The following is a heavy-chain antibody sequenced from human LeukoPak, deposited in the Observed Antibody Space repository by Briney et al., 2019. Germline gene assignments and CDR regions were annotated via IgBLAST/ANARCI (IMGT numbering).Heavy chain of an antibody. J-gene: IGHJ5*02. CDR2: IYSSGST. CDR3: ARAYYDSSGLDP. CDR1: GGSISGYY. D-gene: IGHD3-22*01. Sequence: PSETLSLTCTVSGGSISGYYWSWIRQPPGKGLEWIGYIYSSGSTYYNPSLKSRVTISVDTSKNQFSLKLSSVTAADTAVYYCARAYYDSSGLDPWGQGTLVTVSS. V-gene: IGHV4-59*12.